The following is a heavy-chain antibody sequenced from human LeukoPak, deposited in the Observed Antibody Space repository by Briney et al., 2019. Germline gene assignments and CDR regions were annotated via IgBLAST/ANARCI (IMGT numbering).Heavy chain of an antibody. CDR2: ISGSGGST. D-gene: IGHD5-18*01. J-gene: IGHJ2*01. CDR1: GFAFSSYA. CDR3: AKDAHTAMVTWYFDL. Sequence: GGSLRLSCAASGFAFSSYAMCWVRQAPGKGLEWVPAISGSGGSTYYADSVKGRFTISRDNSKNTLYLQMNSLRAEDTAVYYCAKDAHTAMVTWYFDLSGRGTLVTVSS. V-gene: IGHV3-23*01.